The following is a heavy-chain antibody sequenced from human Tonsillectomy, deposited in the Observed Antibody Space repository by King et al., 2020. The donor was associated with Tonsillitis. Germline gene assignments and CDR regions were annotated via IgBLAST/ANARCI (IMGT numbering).Heavy chain of an antibody. CDR3: ARMLVVTAAFDL. V-gene: IGHV3-11*01. CDR2: ITAVGNTM. J-gene: IGHJ3*01. CDR1: GFSFSDYY. D-gene: IGHD2-21*02. Sequence: VQLVESGGGLVKPGGSLRLSCAASGFSFSDYYMTWIRQAPGRGLEWVSYITAVGNTMNYEDSVKGRFTISRDNAKNSLYLQMNSLRAEDTAVYYCARMLVVTAAFDLWGKGTMVTVSS.